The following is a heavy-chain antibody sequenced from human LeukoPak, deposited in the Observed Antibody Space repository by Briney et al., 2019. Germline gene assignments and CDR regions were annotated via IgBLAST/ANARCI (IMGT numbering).Heavy chain of an antibody. J-gene: IGHJ4*02. CDR3: ARDSSGYFDY. CDR1: GYTLTELS. D-gene: IGHD3-22*01. V-gene: IGHV1-24*01. Sequence: ASVKVSCKVSGYTLTELSMHWVRQAPGKGLEWMGRFDPEDGETIYAQKFQGRVTMTADTATDTVYMELSSLRSEDTAVYYCARDSSGYFDYWGQGTLVTVSS. CDR2: FDPEDGET.